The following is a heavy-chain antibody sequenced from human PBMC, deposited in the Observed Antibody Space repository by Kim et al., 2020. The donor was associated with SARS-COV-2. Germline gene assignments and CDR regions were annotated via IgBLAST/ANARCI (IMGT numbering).Heavy chain of an antibody. CDR1: GFTFTSSA. D-gene: IGHD6-13*01. Sequence: SVKVSCKASGFTFTSSAVQWVRQARGQRLEWIGWIVVGSGNTNYAQKFQERVTITRDMSTSTAYMELSSLRSEDTAVYYCAADLIAAAGVYYYYGMDVWGQGTTVTVSS. CDR3: AADLIAAAGVYYYYGMDV. J-gene: IGHJ6*02. V-gene: IGHV1-58*01. CDR2: IVVGSGNT.